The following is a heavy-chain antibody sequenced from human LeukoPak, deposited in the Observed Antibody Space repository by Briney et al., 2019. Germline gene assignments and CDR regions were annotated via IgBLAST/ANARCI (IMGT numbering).Heavy chain of an antibody. D-gene: IGHD6-19*01. V-gene: IGHV4-30-4*01. CDR2: IYYSGST. CDR1: GGSISSGDYY. Sequence: SETLSLTCTVSGGSISSGDYYWSWIRQLPGKGLEWIGYIYYSGSTYYNPSLKSRATISVDTSKNQFSLKLSSVTAADTAVYYCASSGAVAGSFDYWGQGTLVTVSS. J-gene: IGHJ4*02. CDR3: ASSGAVAGSFDY.